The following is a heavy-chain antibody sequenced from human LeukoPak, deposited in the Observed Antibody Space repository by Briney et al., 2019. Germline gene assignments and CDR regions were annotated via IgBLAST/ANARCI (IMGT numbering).Heavy chain of an antibody. V-gene: IGHV3-21*01. CDR3: ARDNCSGGSCYPLYYYGMDV. D-gene: IGHD2-15*01. Sequence: PGGSLSLSCAASGFPFSSYSMNWVRQAPGKGLEWVSSISSSSSYIYYADSVKGRFTISRDNAKNSLYLQMNSLRAEDTAVYYCARDNCSGGSCYPLYYYGMDVWGQGTTVTVSS. J-gene: IGHJ6*02. CDR1: GFPFSSYS. CDR2: ISSSSSYI.